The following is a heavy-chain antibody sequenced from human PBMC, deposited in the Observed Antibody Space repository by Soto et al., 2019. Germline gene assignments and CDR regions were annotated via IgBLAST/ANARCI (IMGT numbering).Heavy chain of an antibody. CDR1: GFTFSSYS. Sequence: GGSLRLSCAASGFTFSSYSMNWVRQAPGKGLEWVSSISSSSSYIYYADSVKGRFTISRDNAKNSLYLQMNSLRAEDTAVHYCARYSRRERDNYHGIDVWAKGPRSPSP. J-gene: IGHJ6*02. V-gene: IGHV3-21*01. D-gene: IGHD2-21*01. CDR3: ARYSRRERDNYHGIDV. CDR2: ISSSSSYI.